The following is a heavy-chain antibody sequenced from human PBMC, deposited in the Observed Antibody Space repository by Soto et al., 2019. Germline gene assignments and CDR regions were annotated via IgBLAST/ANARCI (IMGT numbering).Heavy chain of an antibody. CDR2: IYYSGST. V-gene: IGHV4-31*03. D-gene: IGHD2-8*01. J-gene: IGHJ4*02. Sequence: SETLFLTCPVSGGSLSSGGYYWSWIRPHPGKGLEWIGYIYYSGSTYYNPSLKSRVTISVDTSKNQFSLKLSSVTAADTAVYYCAASSGNCTNGVCYSFDYWGQGTLVTVSS. CDR3: AASSGNCTNGVCYSFDY. CDR1: GGSLSSGGYY.